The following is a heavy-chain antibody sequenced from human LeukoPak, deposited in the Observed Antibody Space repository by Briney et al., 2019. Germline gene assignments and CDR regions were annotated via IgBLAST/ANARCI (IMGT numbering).Heavy chain of an antibody. CDR3: ASDLPARPGDFDY. Sequence: PGGSLRLSCAASGFTFSSYSMNWVRQAPGKGLEWVSSISSSSSYIYYADSVKGRFTISRDNAKNSLYLQMNSLRAEDTAVYYCASDLPARPGDFDYWGQGTLVTVSS. D-gene: IGHD6-6*01. V-gene: IGHV3-21*01. CDR1: GFTFSSYS. CDR2: ISSSSSYI. J-gene: IGHJ4*02.